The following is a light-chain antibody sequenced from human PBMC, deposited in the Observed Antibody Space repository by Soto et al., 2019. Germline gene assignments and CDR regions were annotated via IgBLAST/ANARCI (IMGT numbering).Light chain of an antibody. Sequence: QSVLTQPPSASGTPGQRVTIFCSGSSSNIGSNTVNWYQQLPGTAPKLLIYSDNHRPSGVPDRFSGSRSGTSASLAISGLQSEDESNYYCSSWDDSLSGPVFGGGTKLTVL. V-gene: IGLV1-44*01. CDR2: SDN. J-gene: IGLJ3*02. CDR3: SSWDDSLSGPV. CDR1: SSNIGSNT.